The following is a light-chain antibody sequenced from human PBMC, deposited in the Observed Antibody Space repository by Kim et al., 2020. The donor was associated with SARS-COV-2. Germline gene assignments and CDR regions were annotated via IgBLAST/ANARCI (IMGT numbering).Light chain of an antibody. CDR3: QQRSNWPPVIT. CDR2: DAS. CDR1: QSVTGY. Sequence: PGEEPPLSGRSSQSVTGYLAWYQQKAGQAPRLLIYDASNRATGIPARFSGSGSGTDFTLTISSLEPEDFAVYYCQQRSNWPPVITFGQGTRLEIK. V-gene: IGKV3-11*01. J-gene: IGKJ5*01.